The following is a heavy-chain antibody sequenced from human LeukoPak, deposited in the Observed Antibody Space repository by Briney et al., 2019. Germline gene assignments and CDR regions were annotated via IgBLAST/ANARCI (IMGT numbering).Heavy chain of an antibody. D-gene: IGHD1-20*01. Sequence: ASVKVSCKASGYTFTGYYMHWARQAPGQGLEWMGWINPNSGGTNYAQKFQGRVTMTRDTSISTAYMELSRLRSDDTAVYYCARDQYNWTENWFDPWGQGTLVTVSS. CDR2: INPNSGGT. V-gene: IGHV1-2*02. J-gene: IGHJ5*02. CDR1: GYTFTGYY. CDR3: ARDQYNWTENWFDP.